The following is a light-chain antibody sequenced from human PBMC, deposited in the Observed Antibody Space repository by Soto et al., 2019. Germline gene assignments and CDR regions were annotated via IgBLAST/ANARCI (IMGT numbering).Light chain of an antibody. CDR2: EVS. J-gene: IGLJ1*01. V-gene: IGLV2-14*01. CDR1: SSDVGGYNY. Sequence: VLTQPASVSGSPGQSITISCTGTSSDVGGYNYVSWYQHHPGKAPKLMIYEVSNRPSGVSNRFSGSKSGNTASLTISGLQADDEADYYCSSYTSSTTPYVFGTGTKVTVL. CDR3: SSYTSSTTPYV.